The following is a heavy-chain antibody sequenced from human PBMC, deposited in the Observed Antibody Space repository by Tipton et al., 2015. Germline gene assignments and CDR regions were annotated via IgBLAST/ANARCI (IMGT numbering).Heavy chain of an antibody. Sequence: QSGAEVKKPGESLKISCKGSGYSFISYWIGWVRQMPGKGLEWMGIIYPGDSDTRYSPSFQGQVTISADKSISTAYLQWSSLKASGTALYYCARAGLDSSSSSDYWGQGTLVTVSS. D-gene: IGHD6-6*01. V-gene: IGHV5-51*01. CDR1: GYSFISYW. CDR3: ARAGLDSSSSSDY. CDR2: IYPGDSDT. J-gene: IGHJ4*02.